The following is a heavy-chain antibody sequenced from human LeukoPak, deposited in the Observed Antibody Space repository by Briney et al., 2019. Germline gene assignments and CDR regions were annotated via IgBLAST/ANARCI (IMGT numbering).Heavy chain of an antibody. D-gene: IGHD6-19*01. CDR1: GYTFTGYY. CDR3: AXDXXXIAVAGTDTPSYYYYYGMDV. J-gene: IGHJ6*02. V-gene: IGHV1-2*02. Sequence: ASVKVSCKASGYTFTGYYMHWVRQAPGQGLEWMGWINPNSGGTNYAQKFQGRVTMTRDTSTSTVYMELSSLRSEDTAVYYCAXDXXXIAVAGTDTPSYYYYYGMDVWGQGTTVTVSS. CDR2: INPNSGGT.